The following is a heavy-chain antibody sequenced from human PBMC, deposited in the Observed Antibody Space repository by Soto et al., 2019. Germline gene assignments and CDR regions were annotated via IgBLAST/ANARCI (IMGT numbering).Heavy chain of an antibody. CDR3: ARDLGGWPDY. Sequence: ASVKVSCKGSGYDFTTYGITWVRQAPGQGLEWMAWISAHNGNTDYAQKFQGRVTITGDTSASTAYMELSSLRSEDTAVYYCARDLGGWPDYWGQGTLVTVSS. J-gene: IGHJ4*02. V-gene: IGHV1-18*01. D-gene: IGHD2-15*01. CDR1: GYDFTTYG. CDR2: ISAHNGNT.